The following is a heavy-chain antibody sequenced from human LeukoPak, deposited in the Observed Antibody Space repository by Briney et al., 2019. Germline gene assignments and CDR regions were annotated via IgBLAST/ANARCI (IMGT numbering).Heavy chain of an antibody. V-gene: IGHV4-34*01. D-gene: IGHD2-15*01. CDR3: ARHRWSKYYFDY. J-gene: IGHJ4*02. CDR2: INHSGST. Sequence: GSLRLSCAASGFTLSSNYMSWVRQPPGKGLEWIGEINHSGSTNYNPSLKSRVTISVDTSKNQFSLKLSSVTAADTAVYYCARHRWSKYYFDYWGQGTLVTVSS. CDR1: GFTLSSNY.